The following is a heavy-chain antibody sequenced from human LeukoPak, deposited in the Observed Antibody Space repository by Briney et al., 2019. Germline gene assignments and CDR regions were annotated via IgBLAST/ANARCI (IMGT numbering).Heavy chain of an antibody. V-gene: IGHV1-8*02. CDR3: ARVGAFDI. CDR2: MNPNSGNT. CDR1: GGTFSSYA. Sequence: ASVKVSCKASGGTFSSYAISWVRQAPGQGLERMGWMNPNSGNTGYAQKFQGRVTMTRNTSISTAYMELSSLRSEDTAVYYCARVGAFDIWGQGTMVTVSS. J-gene: IGHJ3*02.